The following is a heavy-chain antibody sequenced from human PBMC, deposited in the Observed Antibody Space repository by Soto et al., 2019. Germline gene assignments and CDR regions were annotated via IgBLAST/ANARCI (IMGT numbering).Heavy chain of an antibody. D-gene: IGHD6-13*01. CDR2: INAGNGNK. CDR3: ARDNSRTFPAAPGDKKSDSSGWWFDP. CDR1: GYTFTSYA. V-gene: IGHV1-3*01. J-gene: IGHJ5*02. Sequence: ASVKVSCKASGYTFTSYAMHWVRQAPGQRLEWMGWINAGNGNKKYSQKFQGRVTITRDTSASTAYMELSSLRSEDTAVYYCARDNSRTFPAAPGDKKSDSSGWWFDPWGQGTLVTVSS.